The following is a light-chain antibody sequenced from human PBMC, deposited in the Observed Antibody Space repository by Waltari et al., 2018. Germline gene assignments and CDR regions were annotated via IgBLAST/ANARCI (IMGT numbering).Light chain of an antibody. CDR2: AVS. CDR1: SSDVGNYNR. Sequence: QSALTQPASVSGSPGPSITISCTGTSSDVGNYNRVSWYPQHPGKAPKLMIYAVSKRPSGVSDRFSGSKSGDMASLTISGLQPEDEAEYFCSSYAGSSKGVFGGGTKVTVL. J-gene: IGLJ2*01. CDR3: SSYAGSSKGV. V-gene: IGLV2-23*02.